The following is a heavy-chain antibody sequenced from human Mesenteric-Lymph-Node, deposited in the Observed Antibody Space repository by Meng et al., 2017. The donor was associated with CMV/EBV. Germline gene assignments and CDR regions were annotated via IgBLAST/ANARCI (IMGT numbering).Heavy chain of an antibody. D-gene: IGHD2-2*01. V-gene: IGHV3-11*01. CDR2: ISSSGSTI. CDR3: ARDRVRACSITSCYLLDY. J-gene: IGHJ4*02. CDR1: GFTFSDYY. Sequence: SLRLACGVSGFTFSDYYMSWNRHAPGKVLEWISYISSSGSTIYYADSVKGRFTISRDNTKNPLYLRMNSLRAEDTAIYYCARDRVRACSITSCYLLDYWGQGTLVTVSS.